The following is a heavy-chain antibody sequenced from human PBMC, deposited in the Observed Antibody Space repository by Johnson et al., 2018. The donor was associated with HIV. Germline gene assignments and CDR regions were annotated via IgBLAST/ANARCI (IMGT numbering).Heavy chain of an antibody. D-gene: IGHD4-11*01. J-gene: IGHJ3*02. CDR3: ARDYSNPPHAFDI. V-gene: IGHV3-66*01. Sequence: MLLVESGGGVVRPGGSLRLSCAASGFTFDDYGMSWVRQAPGKGLEWVSVIYSGGSTYYADSVKGRFTISRDNSKNTLYLQMNSLRAEDTAVYYCARDYSNPPHAFDIWGQGTMVTVSS. CDR2: IYSGGST. CDR1: GFTFDDYG.